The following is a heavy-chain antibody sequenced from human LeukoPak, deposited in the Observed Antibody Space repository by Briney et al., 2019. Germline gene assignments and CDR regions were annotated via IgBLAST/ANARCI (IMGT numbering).Heavy chain of an antibody. V-gene: IGHV3-30*18. CDR1: GFTFSSYG. CDR3: AKVERLTYYDFWSGYSPDAFDI. D-gene: IGHD3-3*01. J-gene: IGHJ3*02. Sequence: GGSLRLSCAASGFTFSSYGMHWVRQAPGKGLEWVAVISYDGSNKYYADSVKGRFTISRDNSKNTLYLQMNSLRAEDTAVYYCAKVERLTYYDFWSGYSPDAFDIWGQGTMVTVSS. CDR2: ISYDGSNK.